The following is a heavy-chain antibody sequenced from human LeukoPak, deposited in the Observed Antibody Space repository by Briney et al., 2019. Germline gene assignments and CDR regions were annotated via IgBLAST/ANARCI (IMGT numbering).Heavy chain of an antibody. D-gene: IGHD6-19*01. CDR2: VSGSGGST. CDR1: GFTFSSYA. V-gene: IGHV3-23*01. CDR3: AKDAYLIAVGGNYFDS. J-gene: IGHJ5*01. Sequence: PGGSLRLSCAASGFTFSSYAMSWVRQAPGKGLEWVSTVSGSGGSTYYADSVKGRFTISRDNSKNTLYLQMNSLRAEDTALYYCAKDAYLIAVGGNYFDSWGQGTLVTVAS.